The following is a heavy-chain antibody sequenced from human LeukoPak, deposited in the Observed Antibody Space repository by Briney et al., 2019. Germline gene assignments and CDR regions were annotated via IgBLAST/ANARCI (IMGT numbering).Heavy chain of an antibody. CDR3: AKVESGGYSSSWYWNFQH. V-gene: IGHV3-30*18. J-gene: IGHJ1*01. CDR2: ISYDGSNK. D-gene: IGHD6-13*01. Sequence: GGSLRLSCAASGFTFSSYGMPWVRQAPGKGLEWVAVISYDGSNKYYADSVKGRFTISRDNSKNTLYLQMNSLRAEDTAVYYCAKVESGGYSSSWYWNFQHWGQGTLVTVSS. CDR1: GFTFSSYG.